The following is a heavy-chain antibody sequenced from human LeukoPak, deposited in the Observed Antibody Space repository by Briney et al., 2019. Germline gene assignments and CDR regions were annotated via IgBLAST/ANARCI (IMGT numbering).Heavy chain of an antibody. D-gene: IGHD3-3*01. CDR3: ARGRITIFGVAANWFDP. V-gene: IGHV1-2*02. CDR1: GYTFTSYY. CDR2: INPNSGDT. Sequence: ASVKVSCKASGYTFTSYYMHWVRQAPGQGLEWMGWINPNSGDTNFAQNFQGRVTMTRDTSISTVYMELSRLRSDDTAVYYCARGRITIFGVAANWFDPWGQGTLVTVSS. J-gene: IGHJ5*02.